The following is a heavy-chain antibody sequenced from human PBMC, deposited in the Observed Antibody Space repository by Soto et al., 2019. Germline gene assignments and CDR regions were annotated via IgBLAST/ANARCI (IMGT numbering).Heavy chain of an antibody. D-gene: IGHD1-7*01. J-gene: IGHJ6*02. CDR3: TSCWNYGYYYGMDV. CDR1: GFTFSNAW. V-gene: IGHV3-15*01. Sequence: EVQLVESGGGLVKPGGSLRLSCAASGFTFSNAWMSWVRQAPGKGLEWVGRIKSKTDGGTTDYAAPVKGRFTISRDDLKNTLYLQMNSLKTEDTAVYYCTSCWNYGYYYGMDVWGQGTTVTVSS. CDR2: IKSKTDGGTT.